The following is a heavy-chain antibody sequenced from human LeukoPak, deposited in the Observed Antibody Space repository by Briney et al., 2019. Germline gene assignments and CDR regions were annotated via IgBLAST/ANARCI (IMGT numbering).Heavy chain of an antibody. CDR2: IYYSGTT. Sequence: PSETLSLTCIVSGGSISSSSYYWGWIRQPPGKGLEWIGSIYYSGTTYYNPSLKSRVTISVDTSKNQFSLKLSSVTAADTAVYYCARRGSSYHIVYWGQGTLVTVSS. D-gene: IGHD3-22*01. CDR1: GGSISSSSYY. V-gene: IGHV4-39*01. J-gene: IGHJ4*02. CDR3: ARRGSSYHIVY.